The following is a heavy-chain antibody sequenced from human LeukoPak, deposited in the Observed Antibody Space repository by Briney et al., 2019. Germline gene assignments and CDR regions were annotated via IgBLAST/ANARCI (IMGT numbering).Heavy chain of an antibody. CDR3: ARDLHRVGATLVAYFDY. CDR2: IYYSGST. V-gene: IGHV4-59*12. D-gene: IGHD1-26*01. Sequence: SETLSLTCTVSGGSISSYYWSWIRQPPGKGLEWIGYIYYSGSTNYNPSLKSRVTISVDTSKNQFSLKLSSVTAADTAVYYCARDLHRVGATLVAYFDYWGQGTLVTVSS. CDR1: GGSISSYY. J-gene: IGHJ4*02.